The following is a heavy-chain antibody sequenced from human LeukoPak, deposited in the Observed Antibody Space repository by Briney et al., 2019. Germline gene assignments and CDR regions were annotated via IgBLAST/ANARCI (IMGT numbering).Heavy chain of an antibody. CDR2: INHSGST. V-gene: IGHV4-34*01. J-gene: IGHJ6*03. CDR3: ARGSTAQYYYYYYMDV. CDR1: GGSFSGYY. Sequence: PSETLSLTCAVYGGSFSGYYWSWIRQPPGKGLEWIGEINHSGSTDYNPSLKSRVTISVDTSKNQSSLKLSSVTAADTAVYYCARGSTAQYYYYYYMDVWGKGTTVTVSS. D-gene: IGHD5-18*01.